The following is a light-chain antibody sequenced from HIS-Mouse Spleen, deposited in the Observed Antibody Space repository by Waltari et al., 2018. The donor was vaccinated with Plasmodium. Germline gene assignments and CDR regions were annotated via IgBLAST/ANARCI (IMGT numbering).Light chain of an antibody. CDR3: SSYTSSSTHVV. V-gene: IGLV2-14*03. Sequence: QSALTQPASVSGSPGQSITISCTGTSSDVGGYNYVSWYQKHPGKDPNLMIYDVSNRPSGVSNRVSGSKSVNTASLTISGLQAEDEADYYCSSYTSSSTHVVFGGGTKLTVL. CDR2: DVS. J-gene: IGLJ2*01. CDR1: SSDVGGYNY.